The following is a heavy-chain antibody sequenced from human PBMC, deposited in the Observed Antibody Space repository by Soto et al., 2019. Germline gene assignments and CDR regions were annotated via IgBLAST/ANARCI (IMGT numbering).Heavy chain of an antibody. D-gene: IGHD4-17*01. Sequence: QLQLQESGSGLVKPSQTLSLTCAVSGGSISSGGYSWSWIRQPPGKGLEWIGYIYHSGSTYYNPSLKSRVTISVDRSQNPFSLKLSSGTAADTAVYYCARAHYGDYGYGMDVWGQGTTVTVSS. CDR2: IYHSGST. CDR3: ARAHYGDYGYGMDV. V-gene: IGHV4-30-2*01. J-gene: IGHJ6*02. CDR1: GGSISSGGYS.